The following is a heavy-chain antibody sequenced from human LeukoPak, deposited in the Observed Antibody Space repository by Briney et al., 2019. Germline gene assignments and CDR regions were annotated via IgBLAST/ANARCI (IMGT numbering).Heavy chain of an antibody. V-gene: IGHV5-51*01. CDR2: IYLGDSDT. J-gene: IGHJ4*02. D-gene: IGHD3-22*01. Sequence: GESLKISCKGSGYSFTSYWIVWVRQMPGKGLEWMGIIYLGDSDTRYSPSFQGQVTISADKSISTAYLQWSSLKASDTAMYYCARMTYYYDSSSRYYFDYWGQGALVTVSS. CDR3: ARMTYYYDSSSRYYFDY. CDR1: GYSFTSYW.